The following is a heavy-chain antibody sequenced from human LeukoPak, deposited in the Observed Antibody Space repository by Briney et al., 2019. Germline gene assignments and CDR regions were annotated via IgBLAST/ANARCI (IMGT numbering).Heavy chain of an antibody. Sequence: SVKVSCKASGYTFTSYGISWVRQAPGQGLEWMGGIIPIFGTANYAQKFQGRVTITADESTSTAYMELSSLRSEDTAVYYCARGSSSWHPDYMDVWGKGTTVTVSS. CDR3: ARGSSSWHPDYMDV. CDR1: GYTFTSYG. CDR2: IIPIFGTA. D-gene: IGHD6-13*01. V-gene: IGHV1-69*13. J-gene: IGHJ6*03.